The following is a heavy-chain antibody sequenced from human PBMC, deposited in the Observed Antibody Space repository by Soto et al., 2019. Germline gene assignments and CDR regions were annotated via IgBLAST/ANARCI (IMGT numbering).Heavy chain of an antibody. V-gene: IGHV4-39*01. J-gene: IGHJ3*02. Sequence: SETLSLTCTVSGGSISSSSYYWGWIRQPPGKGLEWIGSIYYSGSTYYNPSLKSRVTISVDTSKNQFSLKLSSVTAADTAVYYCARTTGYGDYAPDDAFDIWGQGTMVTVSS. D-gene: IGHD4-17*01. CDR1: GGSISSSSYY. CDR2: IYYSGST. CDR3: ARTTGYGDYAPDDAFDI.